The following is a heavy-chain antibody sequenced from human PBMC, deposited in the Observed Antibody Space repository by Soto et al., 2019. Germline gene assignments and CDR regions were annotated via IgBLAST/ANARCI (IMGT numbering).Heavy chain of an antibody. CDR3: ARVLLYSSGWYGWFDP. V-gene: IGHV1-69*01. CDR2: IIPIFGTA. Sequence: QVQLVQSGAEVKKPGSSVKVSCKASGGTFSSYAISWVRQAPGQGHEWMGGIIPIFGTANYAQKFQGRVTITGDESASTGYMELRSLRSGDRGVYYCARVLLYSSGWYGWFDPWGQGTLVTVSS. J-gene: IGHJ5*02. CDR1: GGTFSSYA. D-gene: IGHD6-19*01.